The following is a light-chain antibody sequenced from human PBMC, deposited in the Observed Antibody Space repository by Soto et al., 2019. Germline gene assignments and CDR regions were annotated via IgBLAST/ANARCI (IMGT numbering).Light chain of an antibody. CDR1: SSDVGGYNY. V-gene: IGLV2-14*01. CDR2: EVS. J-gene: IGLJ1*01. Sequence: QSALTQPASVSGSPGQSITISCTGTSSDVGGYNYVSWYQQHPGKAPKLMIYEVSNRPSGVSNRFSASRSAYTASLTISGLQAEDEADYYCSSFTSNYFYVFGPGTKLTVL. CDR3: SSFTSNYFYV.